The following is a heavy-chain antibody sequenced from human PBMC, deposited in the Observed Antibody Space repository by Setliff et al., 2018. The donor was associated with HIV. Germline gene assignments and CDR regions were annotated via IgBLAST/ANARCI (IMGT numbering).Heavy chain of an antibody. V-gene: IGHV3-23*01. J-gene: IGHJ4*02. Sequence: PGGSLRLSCAASGCTFSNSWMHWVRQAPGKGLVWVPVISESGYSADSVKGRFTISRDNSKTMLYLQMNNLTTEDTAVYYCVNRAWLESWGQGTLVTVSS. CDR2: ISESG. CDR3: VNRAWLES. CDR1: GCTFSNSW.